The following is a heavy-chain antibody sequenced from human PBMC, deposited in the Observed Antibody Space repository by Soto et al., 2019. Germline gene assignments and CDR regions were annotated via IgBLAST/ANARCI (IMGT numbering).Heavy chain of an antibody. D-gene: IGHD3-22*01. Sequence: VVVSCTASGGTFSSYAISWVRQAPGQGLEWMGGIIPIFGTANYAQKFQGRVTITADESTSTAYMELSSLRSEDTAVYYCARDYYDSSGYLLVVWGQGTLVTVSS. CDR3: ARDYYDSSGYLLVV. V-gene: IGHV1-69*01. CDR1: GGTFSSYA. CDR2: IIPIFGTA. J-gene: IGHJ4*02.